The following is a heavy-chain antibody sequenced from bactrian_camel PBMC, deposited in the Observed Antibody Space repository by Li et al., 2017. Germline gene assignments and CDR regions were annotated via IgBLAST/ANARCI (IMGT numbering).Heavy chain of an antibody. V-gene: IGHV3S53*01. D-gene: IGHD5*01. CDR3: AACRIGIGSYKY. J-gene: IGHJ4*01. CDR2: IYLTGGDT. Sequence: HVQLVESGGGSVEAGGSLRVSCVMSKNIRRPNCMAWFRQAPGKEREGVASIYLTGGDTVYADAVKGRFTISQDPTKNAVYLQMNSLKTEDTATYSCAACRIGIGSYKYRGQGTQVTVS. CDR1: KNIRRPNC.